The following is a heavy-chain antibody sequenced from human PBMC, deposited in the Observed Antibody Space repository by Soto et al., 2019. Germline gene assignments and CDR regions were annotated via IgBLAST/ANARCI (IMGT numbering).Heavy chain of an antibody. CDR3: ARGTTVTSDYYYYGMDV. V-gene: IGHV5-51*01. CDR1: CRCANYW. CDR2: IYPGDSDT. D-gene: IGHD4-17*01. J-gene: IGHJ6*02. Sequence: CRCANYWSGWVSKITGKGLEWMGIIYPGDSDTRYSPSFQGQVTISADKSISTAYLQWSSLKASDTAMYYCARGTTVTSDYYYYGMDVWGQGTTVTVSS.